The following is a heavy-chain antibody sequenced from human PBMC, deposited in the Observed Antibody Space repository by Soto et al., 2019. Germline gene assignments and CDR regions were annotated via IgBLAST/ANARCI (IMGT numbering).Heavy chain of an antibody. CDR2: IIPIFGTA. CDR1: GGTFSSYA. V-gene: IGHV1-69*13. D-gene: IGHD3-22*01. Sequence: SVKVSCKASGGTFSSYAISWLLQAPVQGLEWMGGIIPIFGTANYAQKFQGRVTITADESTSTAYMELSSLRSEDTAVYYCLPYYYDSSGSEYYFDYWGQGTLVTVSS. J-gene: IGHJ4*02. CDR3: LPYYYDSSGSEYYFDY.